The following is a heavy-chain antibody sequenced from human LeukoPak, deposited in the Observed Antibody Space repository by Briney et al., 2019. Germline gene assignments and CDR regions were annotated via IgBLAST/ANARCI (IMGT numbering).Heavy chain of an antibody. J-gene: IGHJ6*03. CDR3: SRFSYYYYMDV. CDR1: GGSISSSSYY. CDR2: IYYSGST. Sequence: SETLSLTCIVSGGSISSSSYYWGWIRQPPGKELEWIGSIYYSGSTYYNPSLKSRVTISVDTSKIQFSLKLSSVAAADTAVYYCSRFSYYYYMDVWGKGTTVTVSS. V-gene: IGHV4-39*01.